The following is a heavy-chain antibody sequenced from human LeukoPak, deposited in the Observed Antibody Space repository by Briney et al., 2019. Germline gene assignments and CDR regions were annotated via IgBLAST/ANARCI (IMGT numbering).Heavy chain of an antibody. CDR1: GFTFSSYA. J-gene: IGHJ4*02. D-gene: IGHD3-22*01. CDR3: ANPYYYDSSGYISFDY. V-gene: IGHV3-23*01. CDR2: ISGSGGST. Sequence: GGSLRLSCAASGFTFSSYAMSWVRQAPGKGLEWVSAISGSGGSTYYADSVKGRFTISRDNSKNTLYLQMNSLRAEDTAVYYRANPYYYDSSGYISFDYWGQGTLVTVSS.